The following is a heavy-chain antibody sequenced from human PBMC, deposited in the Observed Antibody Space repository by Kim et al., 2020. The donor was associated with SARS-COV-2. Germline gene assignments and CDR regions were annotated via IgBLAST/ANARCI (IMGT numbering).Heavy chain of an antibody. CDR3: ARAYGPLGGSSWYYFDY. CDR2: IKQDGSEK. V-gene: IGHV3-7*01. D-gene: IGHD6-13*01. CDR1: GFTFSSYW. Sequence: GGSLRLSCAASGFTFSSYWMSWVRQAPGKGLEWVANIKQDGSEKYYVDSVKGRFTISRDNAKNSLYLQMNSLRVEDTAVYYCARAYGPLGGSSWYYFDYWGQGTLVTVSS. J-gene: IGHJ4*02.